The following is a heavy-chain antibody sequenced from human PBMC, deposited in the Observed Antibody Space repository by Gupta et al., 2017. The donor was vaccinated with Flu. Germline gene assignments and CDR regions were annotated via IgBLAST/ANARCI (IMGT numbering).Heavy chain of an antibody. J-gene: IGHJ4*02. V-gene: IGHV3-74*01. CDR3: ARDTPQQYYDFWSGFTPPDY. D-gene: IGHD3-3*01. Sequence: EVQLVESGGGLVQPGGSLRLSCAASGFTFSSYWMHWVRQAPGKGLVWVSRINSDGSSTSYADSVKGRFTISRDNAKNTLYLQMNSLRAEDTAVYYCARDTPQQYYDFWSGFTPPDYWGQGTLVTVSS. CDR2: INSDGSST. CDR1: GFTFSSYW.